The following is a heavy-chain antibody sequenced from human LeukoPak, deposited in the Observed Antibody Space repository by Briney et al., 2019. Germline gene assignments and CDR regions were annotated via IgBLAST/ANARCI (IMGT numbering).Heavy chain of an antibody. CDR1: GYPFTNYA. CDR2: INTYNGNP. V-gene: IGHV7-4-1*02. D-gene: IGHD3-16*01. J-gene: IGHJ3*02. Sequence: ASVTVSCKASGYPFTNYAINWVRQAPGQGLEFMGWINTYNGNPTYAQAFTGRFVFSVDTSVSTAYLQISSLKTEDTAIYYCASMGSHGFDIWGQGTMVTVSS. CDR3: ASMGSHGFDI.